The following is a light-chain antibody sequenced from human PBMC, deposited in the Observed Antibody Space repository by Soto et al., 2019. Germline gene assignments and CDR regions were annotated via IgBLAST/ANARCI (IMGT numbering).Light chain of an antibody. V-gene: IGLV1-51*01. CDR1: SSNIGGNS. CDR2: DDN. CDR3: GACDSSLSDYV. J-gene: IGLJ1*01. Sequence: QSALTQPPSVSAAPGQKVTISCSGSSSNIGGNSVSWYQQLPGTAPKLLIYDDNKRPSGIPDRFSGSKSGTSATLGITGFKTGAEADYYGGACDSSLSDYVFGAGNKVT.